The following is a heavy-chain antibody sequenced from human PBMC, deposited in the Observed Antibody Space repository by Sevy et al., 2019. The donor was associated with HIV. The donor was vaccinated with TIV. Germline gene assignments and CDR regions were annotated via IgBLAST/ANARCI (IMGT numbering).Heavy chain of an antibody. CDR1: GFTFSNAW. J-gene: IGHJ4*02. CDR3: TTDSKMRGLSALLDY. D-gene: IGHD3-10*01. CDR2: IKSNTDSGTT. V-gene: IGHV3-15*01. Sequence: GGSLRLSCAASGFTFSNAWMSWVRQAPGKGLEWVGRIKSNTDSGTTDYAAPVKGRLTISRDDSNNTLNLQMNSLKTEDKDIYNCTTDSKMRGLSALLDYWGQGTLVTVSS.